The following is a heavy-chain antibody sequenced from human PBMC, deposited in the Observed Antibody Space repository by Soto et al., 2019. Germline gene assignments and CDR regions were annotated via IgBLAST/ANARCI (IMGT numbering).Heavy chain of an antibody. CDR2: ISGSGGIT. D-gene: IGHD3-10*01. V-gene: IGHV3-23*01. Sequence: GGSLSLSCSASGFTFGDHAMSLVRQAPGKGLDWVSVISGSGGITYYEDSVKGRFTISRDNAKNTLYLQMNSLRAEDTALYYCAKGLLIMVRKVIIPPQYYYGMDVWGQGTTVTVSS. J-gene: IGHJ6*02. CDR1: GFTFGDHA. CDR3: AKGLLIMVRKVIIPPQYYYGMDV.